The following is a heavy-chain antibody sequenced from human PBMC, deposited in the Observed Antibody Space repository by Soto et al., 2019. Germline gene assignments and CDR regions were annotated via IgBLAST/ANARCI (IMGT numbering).Heavy chain of an antibody. Sequence: PGGALRLSCAASGFTFSSFHMNWVRQAPGRGLEWVAYITSSSDTIYYSDSVKGRFTISRDNGKNSLFLQMNSLRDEDTAVYYCARVVVVILLGYYYAMDVWGQVSTVTGSS. D-gene: IGHD3-22*01. J-gene: IGHJ6*02. CDR3: ARVVVVILLGYYYAMDV. CDR2: ITSSSDTI. V-gene: IGHV3-48*02. CDR1: GFTFSSFH.